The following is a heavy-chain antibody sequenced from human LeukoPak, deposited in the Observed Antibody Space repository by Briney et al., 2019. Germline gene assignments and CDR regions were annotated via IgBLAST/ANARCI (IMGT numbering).Heavy chain of an antibody. J-gene: IGHJ4*02. Sequence: GGSLRLSCAASGFTFSSYWVSWVRQAPEKGLEWVANIKQDGSEKYYLDSVKGRFTISRDNAKSSLYLQMNSLRAEDTAVYYCASQNDYGGNCFFEYWGQGTLVTVSS. V-gene: IGHV3-7*01. CDR1: GFTFSSYW. D-gene: IGHD4-23*01. CDR3: ASQNDYGGNCFFEY. CDR2: IKQDGSEK.